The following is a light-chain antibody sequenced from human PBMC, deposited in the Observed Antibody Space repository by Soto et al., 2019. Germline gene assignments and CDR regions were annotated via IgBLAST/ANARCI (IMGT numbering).Light chain of an antibody. CDR3: QSYDSSLSGSV. CDR2: GNS. CDR1: SSNIGAGYD. Sequence: QPVRTQPPSVSGAPGQRVTISCTGSSSNIGAGYDVHWYQQLPGTAPKLLIYGNSNRPSGVPDRFSGSKSGTSASLAITGLQAKDDSDYYCQSYDSSLSGSVFGGGPKLTV. V-gene: IGLV1-40*01. J-gene: IGLJ2*01.